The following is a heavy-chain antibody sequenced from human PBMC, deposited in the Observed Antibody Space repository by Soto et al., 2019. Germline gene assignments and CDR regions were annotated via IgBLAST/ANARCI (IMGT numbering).Heavy chain of an antibody. D-gene: IGHD2-21*02. CDR3: AREDDGGDSLDV. CDR2: IHHSGSI. CDR1: GDSISSDYYH. Sequence: SETLSLTCTVSGDSISSDYYHWTLIRQSPGKGLEWIGYIHHSGSILYNPSLKSRVTISVDTSKNQFSLHLTSVTAADTAVYFCAREDDGGDSLDVWGQGTTVTVSS. J-gene: IGHJ6*02. V-gene: IGHV4-30-4*08.